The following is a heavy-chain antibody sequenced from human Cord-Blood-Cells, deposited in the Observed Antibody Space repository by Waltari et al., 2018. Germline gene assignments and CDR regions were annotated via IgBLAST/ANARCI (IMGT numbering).Heavy chain of an antibody. D-gene: IGHD1-26*01. CDR1: GYSISSGYY. CDR2: IYHSGST. J-gene: IGHJ2*01. CDR3: ARRELPDWYFDL. Sequence: QVQLQESGPGLVKPSETLSLTCAVSGYSISSGYYWGWIRQPPGKGLEWIGSIYHSGSTYYNPSLKRRVTISVDTSKNQFSLKLSSVTAADTAVYYCARRELPDWYFDLWGRGTLVTVSS. V-gene: IGHV4-38-2*01.